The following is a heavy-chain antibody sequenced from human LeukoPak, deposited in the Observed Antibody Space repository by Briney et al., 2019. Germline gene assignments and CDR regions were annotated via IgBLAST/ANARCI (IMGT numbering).Heavy chain of an antibody. V-gene: IGHV4-59*04. CDR2: IYHSGST. D-gene: IGHD1-26*01. Sequence: SETLSLTCTVSGGSISSYYWSWIRPPPGKGLEWIGYIYHSGSTYYNPSLKCRVTISVDRSKNQFSLQLSSLTAADTAVYYCTRHGDSGTYSYWGQGTLVTVSS. J-gene: IGHJ4*02. CDR3: TRHGDSGTYSY. CDR1: GGSISSYY.